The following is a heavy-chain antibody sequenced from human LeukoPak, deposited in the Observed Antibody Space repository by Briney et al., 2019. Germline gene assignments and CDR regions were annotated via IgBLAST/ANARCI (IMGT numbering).Heavy chain of an antibody. V-gene: IGHV1-2*02. CDR1: GYIFTDYY. Sequence: ASVKVSCKASGYIFTDYYIYWVRQAPGQGLEWVGWINPNSGDTNYAQKFQGRVAMTRDTSITTAYMELRRLTSDDTALYYCARPLRGYSAYDRAFDFWGQGTLVTVSS. D-gene: IGHD5-12*01. CDR3: ARPLRGYSAYDRAFDF. J-gene: IGHJ4*02. CDR2: INPNSGDT.